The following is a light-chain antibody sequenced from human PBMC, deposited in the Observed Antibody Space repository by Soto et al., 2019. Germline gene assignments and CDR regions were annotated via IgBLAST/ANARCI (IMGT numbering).Light chain of an antibody. Sequence: NFMLTQPPSVSESPGKTVTISCTRSSGSIASNYVQWYQQRPGSAPTTVIYEDKQRPSGVPDRFSGSIDSSSNSASLTISGLKTEDEADYYCQFYDSSNVKVFGGGTKLTVL. CDR1: SGSIASNY. J-gene: IGLJ3*02. V-gene: IGLV6-57*03. CDR3: QFYDSSNVKV. CDR2: EDK.